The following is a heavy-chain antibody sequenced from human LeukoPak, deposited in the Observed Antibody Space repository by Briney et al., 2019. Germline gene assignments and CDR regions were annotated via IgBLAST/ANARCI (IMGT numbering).Heavy chain of an antibody. CDR1: GGSISSSSYY. D-gene: IGHD3-10*01. Sequence: LSLTCTVSGGSISSSSYYWGWIRQPPGKGLEWIGYIYYSGSSNYNPSLKSRVTISVDTSKNQFSLNLSSVTAADTAVYYCARWYYYGSGRRQFDYWGQGTLVTVSS. J-gene: IGHJ4*02. CDR3: ARWYYYGSGRRQFDY. V-gene: IGHV4-30-4*08. CDR2: IYYSGSS.